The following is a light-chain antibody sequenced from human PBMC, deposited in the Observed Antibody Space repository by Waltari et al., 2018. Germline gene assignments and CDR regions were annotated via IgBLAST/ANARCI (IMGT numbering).Light chain of an antibody. V-gene: IGLV2-14*03. CDR3: SSFVGANNLAWV. CDR2: DVN. J-gene: IGLJ3*02. CDR1: SSDSGRYNY. Sequence: HSALTQPASVSGSPGQTVTISCTGTSSDSGRYNYVAWYQHHPNKVPKLSIYDVNNRPAGISDRFSDSQAGDTASLTISGLRAEDEAYYYCSSFVGANNLAWVFGGGTKVTV.